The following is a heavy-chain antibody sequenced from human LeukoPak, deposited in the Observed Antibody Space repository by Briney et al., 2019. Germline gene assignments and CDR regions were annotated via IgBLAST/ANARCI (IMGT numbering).Heavy chain of an antibody. D-gene: IGHD2-2*01. J-gene: IGHJ3*02. CDR2: IYTSGST. V-gene: IGHV4-61*02. CDR3: ARGPAAMDAFDI. CDR1: GGSISSGSYY. Sequence: SQTLSLICTVSGGSISSGSYYWSWIRQPAGKGLEWIGRIYTSGSTNYNPSLKSRVTISVDTSKNQFSLKLSSVTAADTAVYYCARGPAAMDAFDIWGQGTMVTVSS.